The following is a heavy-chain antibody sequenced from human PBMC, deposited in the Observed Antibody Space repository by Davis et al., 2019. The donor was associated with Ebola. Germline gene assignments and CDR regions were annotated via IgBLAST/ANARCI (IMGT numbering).Heavy chain of an antibody. Sequence: PGGSLRLSCAASGFTVSSNYMSWVRQAPGKGLEWVSVIYSGGSTYYADSVKGRFTISRHNSKNTLYLQMNSLRAEDTAVYYCARSRAYSSSWYLWFDPWGQGTLVTVSS. CDR2: IYSGGST. J-gene: IGHJ5*02. CDR1: GFTVSSNY. V-gene: IGHV3-53*04. D-gene: IGHD6-13*01. CDR3: ARSRAYSSSWYLWFDP.